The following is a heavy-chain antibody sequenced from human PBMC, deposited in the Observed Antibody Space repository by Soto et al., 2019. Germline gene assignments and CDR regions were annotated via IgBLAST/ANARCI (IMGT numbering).Heavy chain of an antibody. D-gene: IGHD3-22*01. CDR3: ARSGDSSGYYYDWFDP. J-gene: IGHJ5*02. CDR1: GGSISSYY. Sequence: SETLSLTCTVSGGSISSYYWSWIRQPAGKGLEWIGRIYTSGSTNYNPSLKSRVTMSVDTSKNQFSLKLSSVTAADTAVYYCARSGDSSGYYYDWFDPWGQGTLVTVSS. V-gene: IGHV4-4*07. CDR2: IYTSGST.